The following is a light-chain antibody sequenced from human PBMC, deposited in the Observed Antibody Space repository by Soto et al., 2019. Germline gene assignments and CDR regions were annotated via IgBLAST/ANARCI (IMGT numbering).Light chain of an antibody. CDR2: EVR. CDR3: QSYDSSLSGYV. J-gene: IGLJ1*01. V-gene: IGLV2-14*01. Sequence: QAVLTQPASVSGSPGQSITISCTGTSTDIGAYNFVSWFQHHPGKAPKLILFEVRIRPSGVSNRFSGSRSGNTASLTISGLQAEDEADYYCQSYDSSLSGYVFGTGTKVTVL. CDR1: STDIGAYNF.